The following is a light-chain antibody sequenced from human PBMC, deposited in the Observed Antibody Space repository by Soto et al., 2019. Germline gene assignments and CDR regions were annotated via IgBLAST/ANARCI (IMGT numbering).Light chain of an antibody. CDR1: QSVSSSY. CDR2: GAS. V-gene: IGKV3-20*01. CDR3: QQYGRSPNT. Sequence: EIVLTQSPGTLSLSPGERATLSCRASQSVSSSYLAWYQQKPGQAPRLLIYGASSRATGIPDRFSGSGSGADFTLTISRLEPEDFAVYYCQQYGRSPNTFGGGTKVDIK. J-gene: IGKJ4*01.